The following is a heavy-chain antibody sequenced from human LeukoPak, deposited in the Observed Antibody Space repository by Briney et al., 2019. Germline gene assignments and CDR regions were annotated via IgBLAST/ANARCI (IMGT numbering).Heavy chain of an antibody. CDR2: ISSSSSYI. D-gene: IGHD6-19*01. Sequence: GGSLRLSCAATGFTFSSYSMNWARQAPGKGLEWVSSISSSSSYIYYADSVKGRFTISRDNAKNSLYLQMNSLRAEDTAVYYCARVPGYTGGCNYDYWGKGPLVTVPS. J-gene: IGHJ4*02. CDR1: GFTFSSYS. V-gene: IGHV3-21*01. CDR3: ARVPGYTGGCNYDY.